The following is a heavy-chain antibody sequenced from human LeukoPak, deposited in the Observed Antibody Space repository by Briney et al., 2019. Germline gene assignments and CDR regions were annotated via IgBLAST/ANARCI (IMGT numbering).Heavy chain of an antibody. CDR1: VFTFSTYW. Sequence: PGGSLRLSCAASVFTFSTYWMSWVRQAPGKGLEWVANINQDGSERYLVDSVKGRFTISRDNGKNSVFLQINSLRAEDTAVYYCARALAARSFYFDYWGQGTLVTVSS. CDR2: INQDGSER. D-gene: IGHD3-10*01. J-gene: IGHJ4*02. V-gene: IGHV3-7*01. CDR3: ARALAARSFYFDY.